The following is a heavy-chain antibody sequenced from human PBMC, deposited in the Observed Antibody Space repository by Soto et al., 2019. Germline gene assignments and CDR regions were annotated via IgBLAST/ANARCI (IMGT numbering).Heavy chain of an antibody. CDR1: GFTFNWHW. Sequence: PGGSLRLSCAASGFTFNWHWMHWVRQVPGKGPVWVSRINGDGGSRAYADAVHGRFTISRDNSKNTLYLQMNSLRAEDTAVYYCARGPPGPWGQGTLVTVSS. V-gene: IGHV3-74*01. CDR2: INGDGGSR. CDR3: ARGPPGP. J-gene: IGHJ5*02.